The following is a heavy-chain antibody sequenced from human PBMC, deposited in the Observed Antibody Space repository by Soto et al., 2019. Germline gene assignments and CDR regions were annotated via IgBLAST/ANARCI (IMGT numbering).Heavy chain of an antibody. Sequence: GASVTVSCKASGYTFPSYGISWVRQAPGQGLEWMGWISAYNGNTNYAQKLQGRVTMTTDTSTSTAYMELRSLRSDDTAVYYCARDIGYCSGGSCYNWFDPWGQGTLVTVSS. CDR2: ISAYNGNT. D-gene: IGHD2-15*01. J-gene: IGHJ5*02. CDR3: ARDIGYCSGGSCYNWFDP. V-gene: IGHV1-18*01. CDR1: GYTFPSYG.